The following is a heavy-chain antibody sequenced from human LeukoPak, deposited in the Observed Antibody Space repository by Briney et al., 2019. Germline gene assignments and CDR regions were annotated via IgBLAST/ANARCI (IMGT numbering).Heavy chain of an antibody. V-gene: IGHV3-23*01. J-gene: IGHJ4*02. CDR2: ISGSGGST. CDR3: AKRACIAARPCWYDY. CDR1: GFTFSSYW. D-gene: IGHD6-6*01. Sequence: GGSLRLSCVASGFTFSSYWMSWVRQAPGKGLEWVSAISGSGGSTYYADSVKGRFTISRDNSKNTLYLQMNSLRAEDTAVYYCAKRACIAARPCWYDYWGQGTLVTVSS.